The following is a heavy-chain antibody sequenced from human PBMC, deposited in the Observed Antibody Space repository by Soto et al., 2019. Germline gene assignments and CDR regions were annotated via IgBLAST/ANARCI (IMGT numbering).Heavy chain of an antibody. D-gene: IGHD3-22*01. CDR1: GFTFSNYS. J-gene: IGHJ4*02. CDR3: ARDHYYYDSSVYYYARPFDY. Sequence: GGSLRLSCAASGFTFSNYSMNWVRQAPGKGLEWVSSISSSSSYIYYADSVKGRFTITRDNAQNSLYLQMNSLRAEDTAVYYCARDHYYYDSSVYYYARPFDYWGQGTLVTSPQ. V-gene: IGHV3-21*01. CDR2: ISSSSSYI.